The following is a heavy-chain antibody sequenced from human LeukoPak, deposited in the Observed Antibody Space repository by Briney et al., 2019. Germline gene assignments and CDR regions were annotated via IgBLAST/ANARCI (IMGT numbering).Heavy chain of an antibody. CDR1: GGTFRSYA. J-gene: IGHJ3*02. V-gene: IGHV1-69*17. Sequence: GASVTVSCKASGGTFRSYAISWVRQAPGQGLEWMGRIIPIFGIANYAQKFQGRVTITADKSTSTAYMELSSLRSEDTAVYYCARARSDYYDSSGYYYTSGFDIWGQGTMVTVSS. D-gene: IGHD3-22*01. CDR2: IIPIFGIA. CDR3: ARARSDYYDSSGYYYTSGFDI.